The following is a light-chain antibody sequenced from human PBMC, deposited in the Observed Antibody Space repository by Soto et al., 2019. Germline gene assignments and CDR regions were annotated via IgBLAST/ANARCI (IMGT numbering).Light chain of an antibody. J-gene: IGKJ2*01. V-gene: IGKV1-39*01. CDR2: TAS. Sequence: DIQMTQSPSSLSASVGDRVTITCRASQSISSSLNWYQQKPGKAPNLLIYTASFLQGGVPSRFSGSGSGPDFNLTITSLQREDFATYSCQQGYRTPYTFGQGTKVEIK. CDR1: QSISSS. CDR3: QQGYRTPYT.